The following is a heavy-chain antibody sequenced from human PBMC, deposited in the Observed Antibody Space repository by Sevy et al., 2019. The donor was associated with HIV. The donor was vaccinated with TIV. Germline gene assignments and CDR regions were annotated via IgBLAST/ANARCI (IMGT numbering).Heavy chain of an antibody. CDR3: ARRPTARPAYGYYYYYMDV. CDR2: IYYSGST. V-gene: IGHV4-39*01. D-gene: IGHD6-6*01. J-gene: IGHJ6*03. Sequence: SETLSLTCTVSGGSISSSSYYWGWIRQPPGKGLEWIGSIYYSGSTYYNPSLKSRVTISVDTSKNQFSLKLSSVTAAETAVYYCARRPTARPAYGYYYYYMDVWGKWTTVTVSS. CDR1: GGSISSSSYY.